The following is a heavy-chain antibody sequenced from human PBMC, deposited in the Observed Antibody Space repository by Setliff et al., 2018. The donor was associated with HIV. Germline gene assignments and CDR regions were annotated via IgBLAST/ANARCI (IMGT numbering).Heavy chain of an antibody. J-gene: IGHJ4*02. V-gene: IGHV1-46*01. Sequence: RASVKVSCKASGYTFTNYHMHWLRQDPGEGLEWMGIINPKNRRTTYAQRFQDRDTMTSDTSTNTFYMELNSLKSEDTAVYYCTRNLYYYASGIHFWVYWGQGTPVTVSS. D-gene: IGHD3-10*01. CDR1: GYTFTNYH. CDR2: INPKNRRT. CDR3: TRNLYYYASGIHFWVY.